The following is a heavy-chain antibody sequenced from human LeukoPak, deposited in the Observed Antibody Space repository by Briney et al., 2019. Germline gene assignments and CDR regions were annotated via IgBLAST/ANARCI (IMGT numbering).Heavy chain of an antibody. CDR1: GGSISNDVNY. CDR3: ARGTCGTDCYFVYWFDP. D-gene: IGHD2-21*02. V-gene: IGHV4-39*07. CDR2: IYYSGNT. J-gene: IGHJ5*02. Sequence: NPSETLSLTCTVSGGSISNDVNYWGWIRQSPGKGLEWIASIYYSGNTYYNPSLKSRVIISVDKSKNQFSLKLDSVTAADTAVYYCARGTCGTDCYFVYWFDPWGQGTLVTVSS.